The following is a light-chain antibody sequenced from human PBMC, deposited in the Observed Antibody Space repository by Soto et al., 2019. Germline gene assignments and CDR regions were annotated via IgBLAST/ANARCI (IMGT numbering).Light chain of an antibody. CDR3: CSYAGSSSFRV. J-gene: IGLJ1*01. V-gene: IGLV2-23*02. CDR1: SRDVGSYNL. CDR2: EAT. Sequence: QSVLTQPASVSGSPGQSITISCTGTSRDVGSYNLVSWYQQLPGKAPKLMIYEATKRPSGVSNRFSGSKSANTASLTISGLQAEDEADYYCCSYAGSSSFRVFGTGTKLTVL.